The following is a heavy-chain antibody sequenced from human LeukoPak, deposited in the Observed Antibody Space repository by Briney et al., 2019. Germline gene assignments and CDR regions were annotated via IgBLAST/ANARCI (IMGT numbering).Heavy chain of an antibody. CDR3: ARDGHYDILTGYFQD. J-gene: IGHJ1*01. V-gene: IGHV3-11*01. Sequence: GRSLRLSCVASGFTFTDYYMSWIRQAPGKGLEWVSYITNSGTTIYYADSVKGRFTISRDNAKNSLYLQMNSLRAEDTAVYYCARDGHYDILTGYFQDWGQGTLVTVSS. D-gene: IGHD3-9*01. CDR2: ITNSGTTI. CDR1: GFTFTDYY.